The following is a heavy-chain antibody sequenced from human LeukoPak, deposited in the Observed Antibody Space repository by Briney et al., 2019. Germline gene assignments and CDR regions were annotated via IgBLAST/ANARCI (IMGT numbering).Heavy chain of an antibody. CDR2: ISAYNGNT. CDR3: ARAPPRIAAAGTGVDY. CDR1: GYTFTSYG. D-gene: IGHD6-13*01. V-gene: IGHV1-18*01. J-gene: IGHJ4*02. Sequence: ASVKVSCKASGYTFTSYGISWVRQAPGQGLEWIGWISAYNGNTNYAQKLQGRVTMTTDTSTSTAYMELRSLRSDDTAVYYCARAPPRIAAAGTGVDYWGQGTLVTVSS.